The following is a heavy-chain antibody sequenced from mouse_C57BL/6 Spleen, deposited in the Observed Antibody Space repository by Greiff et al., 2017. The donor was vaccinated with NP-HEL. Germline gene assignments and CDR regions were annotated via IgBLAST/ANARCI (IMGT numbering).Heavy chain of an antibody. J-gene: IGHJ4*01. CDR1: GFNIKDDY. D-gene: IGHD1-1*01. CDR2: IDPENGDT. CDR3: TTRSTDAMDY. V-gene: IGHV14-4*01. Sequence: EVQVVESGAELVRPGASVKLSCTASGFNIKDDYMHWVKQRPEQGLEWIGWIDPENGDTEYASKFQGKATITADTSSNTAYLQLSSLTSEDTAVYYCTTRSTDAMDYWGQGTSVTVSS.